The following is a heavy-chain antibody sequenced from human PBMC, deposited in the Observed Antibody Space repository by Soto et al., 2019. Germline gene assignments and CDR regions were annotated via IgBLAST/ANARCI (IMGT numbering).Heavy chain of an antibody. CDR3: AKDEGSPRPFDY. D-gene: IGHD6-13*01. CDR1: GFTFSSYG. J-gene: IGHJ4*02. V-gene: IGHV3-30*18. Sequence: TGGSLRLSCAASGFTFSSYGMHWVRQAPGKGLEWVAVISYDGSNKFYADSVKGRFSISRDNSKSTLYLQMNSLRAEDTAVYYCAKDEGSPRPFDYWGQGILVTVSS. CDR2: ISYDGSNK.